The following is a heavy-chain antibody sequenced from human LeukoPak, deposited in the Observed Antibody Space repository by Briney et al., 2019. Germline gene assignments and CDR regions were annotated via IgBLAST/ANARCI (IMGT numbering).Heavy chain of an antibody. Sequence: SETLSLTCAVYGGSFSGYYWSWIRQPPGKGLEWIGEINHSGSTNYNPALKSRVTISLDTSKNQFSLKLSSVTAADTAVYFCVRGVTSTNYYYFYMDVWGKGTTVTISS. V-gene: IGHV4-34*01. CDR1: GGSFSGYY. CDR3: VRGVTSTNYYYFYMDV. CDR2: INHSGST. D-gene: IGHD2-8*01. J-gene: IGHJ6*03.